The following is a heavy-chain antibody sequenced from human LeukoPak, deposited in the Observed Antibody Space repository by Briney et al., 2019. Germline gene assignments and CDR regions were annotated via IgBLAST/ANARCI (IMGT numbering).Heavy chain of an antibody. Sequence: SETLSLTCAVYGASFSAYYWSWIRQPPGKGLEWIGYIYHSGSTYYNPSLKSRVTISVDRSKNQFSLKLSSVTAADTAVYYRAGRIAAAGTEYWGQGTLVTVSS. D-gene: IGHD6-13*01. CDR2: IYHSGST. CDR1: GASFSAYY. CDR3: AGRIAAAGTEY. J-gene: IGHJ4*02. V-gene: IGHV4-34*01.